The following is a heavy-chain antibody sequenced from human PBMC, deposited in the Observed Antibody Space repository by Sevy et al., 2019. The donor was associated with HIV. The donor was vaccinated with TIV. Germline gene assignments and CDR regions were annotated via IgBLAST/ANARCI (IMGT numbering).Heavy chain of an antibody. CDR2: INPNSGGT. CDR1: GYTFTGYS. J-gene: IGHJ5*02. V-gene: IGHV1-2*02. CDR3: ARVWNSDYYDSSGPNWFDT. D-gene: IGHD3-22*01. Sequence: ASVKVSCQASGYTFTGYSMHWVRQAPGQGLEWMGWINPNSGGTNYAQKFQGRVTMTRDTSISTAYMELSRLRSGDTAVYFCARVWNSDYYDSSGPNWFDTWGQGTLVTVSS.